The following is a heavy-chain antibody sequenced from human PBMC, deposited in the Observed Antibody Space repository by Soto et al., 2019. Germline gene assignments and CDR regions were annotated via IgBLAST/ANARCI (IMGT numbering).Heavy chain of an antibody. D-gene: IGHD3-16*01. Sequence: SCKASGYTFTSYDMNWIRRAPGRGLEWVASISVSGDNIYYGDSVQGRFTISRDNSKRSVFLDLSSLRVEDTAVYYCARDLGLLKSLFDYWGQGTLVTVSS. V-gene: IGHV3-48*03. CDR1: GYTFTSYD. CDR3: ARDLGLLKSLFDY. CDR2: ISVSGDNI. J-gene: IGHJ4*02.